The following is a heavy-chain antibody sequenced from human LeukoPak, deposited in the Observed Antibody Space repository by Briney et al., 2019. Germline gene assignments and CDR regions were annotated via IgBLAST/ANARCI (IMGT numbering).Heavy chain of an antibody. V-gene: IGHV3-23*01. Sequence: GGSLRLSCAASGFTFSSYAMNWVRQAPGKGLEWVSAISDSGGSTYYADSVKGRFTISRDNSKNTLYLQMNSLRAEDTAVYYCAKTRLLPDFDYWGQGTLVTVSS. D-gene: IGHD3-22*01. CDR1: GFTFSSYA. CDR3: AKTRLLPDFDY. J-gene: IGHJ4*02. CDR2: ISDSGGST.